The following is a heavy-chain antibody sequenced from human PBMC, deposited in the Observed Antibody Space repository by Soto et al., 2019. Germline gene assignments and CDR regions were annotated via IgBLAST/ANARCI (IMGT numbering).Heavy chain of an antibody. V-gene: IGHV3-33*01. CDR3: VSGDIVVVPAAMDY. Sequence: QVQLVESGGGVVQPGRSLRLSCAASGFTFSSYGMHWVRQAPGKGLEWVAVIWYDGSNKYYADSVKGRFTISRDNSKNTLYLQMNSLRAEDTTVYYCVSGDIVVVPAAMDYWGQGTLVTVSS. J-gene: IGHJ4*02. D-gene: IGHD2-2*01. CDR2: IWYDGSNK. CDR1: GFTFSSYG.